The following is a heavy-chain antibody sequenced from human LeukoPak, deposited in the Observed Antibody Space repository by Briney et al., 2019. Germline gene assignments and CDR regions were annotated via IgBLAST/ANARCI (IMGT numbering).Heavy chain of an antibody. CDR3: AGIDY. V-gene: IGHV3-30*03. J-gene: IGHJ4*02. Sequence: GGSLRLSCAASGFTFSSYGMHWVRQAPGKGLEWVAVISYDGSNKYYADSVKGRFTISRDNAKNSLYLQMNSLRAEDTAVYYCAGIDYWGQGTLVTVSS. CDR1: GFTFSSYG. CDR2: ISYDGSNK.